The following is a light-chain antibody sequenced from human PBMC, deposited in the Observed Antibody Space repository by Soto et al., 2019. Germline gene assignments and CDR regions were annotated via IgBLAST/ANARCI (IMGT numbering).Light chain of an antibody. J-gene: IGKJ1*01. CDR2: TAS. V-gene: IGKV1-6*01. CDR3: LHDYSYPRT. CDR1: QAIRND. Sequence: IQMTQSPSSLSASVGDIVIITCRASQAIRNDLGWYQQKPGKAPKLMIYTASTLQSGVPSRFSGSGSGADFTLTIRSLQPEDSATYYCLHDYSYPRTFGQGTKVDI.